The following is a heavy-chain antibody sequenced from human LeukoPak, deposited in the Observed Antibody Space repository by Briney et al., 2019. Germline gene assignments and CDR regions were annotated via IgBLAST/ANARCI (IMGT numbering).Heavy chain of an antibody. Sequence: VKPSETLSLTCTFSGGSISSYYWNWIRQPPGKGLEWIGYIYYSGTTNYTPSLKSRVTISLDTSKNQFSLKLSSVTAADTAVYYCARITATGGRDIWGQGTMVTVSS. CDR1: GGSISSYY. D-gene: IGHD6-13*01. CDR3: ARITATGGRDI. CDR2: IYYSGTT. J-gene: IGHJ3*02. V-gene: IGHV4-59*08.